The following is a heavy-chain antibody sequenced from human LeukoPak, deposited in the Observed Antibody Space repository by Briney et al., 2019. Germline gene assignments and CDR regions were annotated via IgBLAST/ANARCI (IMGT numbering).Heavy chain of an antibody. V-gene: IGHV4-59*01. Sequence: PSQTLSLTCTVAGGSISTYYWNWVRQPPGKGLGWIGYIYYSGSTNYNPSLTARVTISVDTSKNQFSLKLSSVTAADTAVYYCAREYNYYDSSGWDAFEIWGQGTMVTVSS. CDR2: IYYSGST. D-gene: IGHD3-22*01. J-gene: IGHJ3*02. CDR1: GGSISTYY. CDR3: AREYNYYDSSGWDAFEI.